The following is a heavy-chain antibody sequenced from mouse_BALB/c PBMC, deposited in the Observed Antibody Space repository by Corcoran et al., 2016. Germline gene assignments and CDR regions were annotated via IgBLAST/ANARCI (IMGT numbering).Heavy chain of an antibody. J-gene: IGHJ2*01. V-gene: IGHV9-3-1*01. CDR3: ARKGDYRYPFDY. CDR1: GYTFTNYG. CDR2: INTYTGEP. Sequence: QIQLVQSGPELKKPGETVKISCKASGYTFTNYGMNWVKQAPGKGLKWMGWINTYTGEPAYADDFKGRFAFSLETSATTAYLQINNLKNEDTATYFSARKGDYRYPFDYWGQGTTLTVSS. D-gene: IGHD2-14*01.